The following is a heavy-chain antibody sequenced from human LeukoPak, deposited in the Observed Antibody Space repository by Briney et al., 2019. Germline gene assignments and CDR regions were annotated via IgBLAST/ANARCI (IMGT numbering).Heavy chain of an antibody. V-gene: IGHV7-4-1*02. D-gene: IGHD3-10*01. CDR1: GYTFNDYA. Sequence: ASVKVSCKASGYTFNDYALNWLRQAPGQGLEWMGWINTNTGNPTYAQGFTGHFVFSLDTSVDTAYLQINTLKGDDTAVYYCARDKYMVRGVITEHWGQGTLVTVSS. J-gene: IGHJ4*01. CDR3: ARDKYMVRGVITEH. CDR2: INTNTGNP.